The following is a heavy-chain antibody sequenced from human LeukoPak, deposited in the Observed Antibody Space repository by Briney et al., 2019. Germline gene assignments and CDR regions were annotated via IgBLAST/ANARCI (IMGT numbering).Heavy chain of an antibody. J-gene: IGHJ3*02. CDR1: GFTFSSYA. D-gene: IGHD1-26*01. CDR3: ARGLRGSFRAFDI. V-gene: IGHV3-53*01. CDR2: IYSGGST. Sequence: GGSLRLSCAASGFTFSSYAMSWVRQAPGKGLEWVSVIYSGGSTYYADSVKGRFTISRDNSKNTLYLQMNSLRAEDTAVYYCARGLRGSFRAFDIWGQGTMVTVSS.